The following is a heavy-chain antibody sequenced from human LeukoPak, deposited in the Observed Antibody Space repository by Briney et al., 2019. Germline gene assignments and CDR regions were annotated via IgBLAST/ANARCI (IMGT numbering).Heavy chain of an antibody. CDR2: IKQDGSEK. Sequence: PGGSLRLSCAASAFTFNSYWMSWVRQAPGKGLEWMANIKQDGSEKYYVDSVKGRFTISRDNAKNSLYVQMNSLRAEDTAVYYCARGGSYFDYWGQGTLVTVSS. CDR3: ARGGSYFDY. V-gene: IGHV3-7*01. D-gene: IGHD2-15*01. J-gene: IGHJ4*02. CDR1: AFTFNSYW.